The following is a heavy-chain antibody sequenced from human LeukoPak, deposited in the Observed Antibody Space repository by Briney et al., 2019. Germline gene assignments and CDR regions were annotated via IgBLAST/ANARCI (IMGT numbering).Heavy chain of an antibody. J-gene: IGHJ4*02. D-gene: IGHD1-26*01. CDR3: ARRGGSYYRVFDY. CDR1: GGSFRDYY. CDR2: INHSGST. V-gene: IGHV4-34*01. Sequence: PSETLSLTCAVYGGSFRDYYWTWIRQPPGKGLEWIGEINHSGSTNYNPSLKSRLTISVDTSKNQFSLKLSSVTAADTAVYYCARRGGSYYRVFDYWGQGTLVTVSS.